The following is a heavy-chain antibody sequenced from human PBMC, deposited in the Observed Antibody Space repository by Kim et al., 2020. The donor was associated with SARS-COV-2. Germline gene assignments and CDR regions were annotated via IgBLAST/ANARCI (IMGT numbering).Heavy chain of an antibody. CDR3: ARVPRRDGYNLLSAD. J-gene: IGHJ4*02. Sequence: WGSLRLSCAASGFTFSSYAMHWVRQAPGKGLEWVAVISYDGSNKYYADSVKGRFTISSDNSKNTLYLQMKSPRAEDTAVYYCARVPRRDGYNLLSADWGQGTLVTVSS. V-gene: IGHV3-30*04. D-gene: IGHD2-2*01. CDR2: ISYDGSNK. CDR1: GFTFSSYA.